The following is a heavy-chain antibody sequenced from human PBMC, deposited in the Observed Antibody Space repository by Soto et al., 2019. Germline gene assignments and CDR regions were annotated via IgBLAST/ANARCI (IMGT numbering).Heavy chain of an antibody. J-gene: IGHJ6*02. CDR2: ISSSSSYT. CDR3: ARAGGAMVPYHYGMDV. D-gene: IGHD5-18*01. Sequence: GGSLRLSCAASGLTFSSYSMNGVRQAPGKGLEWVSYISSSSSYTNYADSVKGRFTISRDNAKNSLYLQMNSLRAEDTAVYYCARAGGAMVPYHYGMDVWGQGTTVTVSS. V-gene: IGHV3-21*05. CDR1: GLTFSSYS.